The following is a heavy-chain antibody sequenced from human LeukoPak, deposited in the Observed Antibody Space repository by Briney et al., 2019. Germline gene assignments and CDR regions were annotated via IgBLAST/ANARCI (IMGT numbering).Heavy chain of an antibody. D-gene: IGHD4-11*01. CDR3: ARHGPYSNSDY. J-gene: IGHJ4*02. Sequence: GESLQISCKGSGYSFTNYWIDWVRQMPGKGLEWMGVIYPGDSDTRYSPSFQGQVTISADKSIGTAYLQWSSLKASDTAMYYCARHGPYSNSDYWGQGTLVTVSS. CDR1: GYSFTNYW. V-gene: IGHV5-51*01. CDR2: IYPGDSDT.